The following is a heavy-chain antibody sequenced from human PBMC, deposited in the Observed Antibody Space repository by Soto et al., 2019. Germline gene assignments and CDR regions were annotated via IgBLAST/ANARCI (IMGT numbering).Heavy chain of an antibody. CDR3: ATELGENPASPFDA. D-gene: IGHD3-10*01. CDR1: GVTFSSET. Sequence: QLQLVQSGADVKKPGSSVKVSCQASGVTFSSETLGWVRQAPGQGLEWVGGLIPLFGTASYAQKFQGRVTITTDESTSTVYMELSSLRSDDTAVYFCATELGENPASPFDAWGQGTLVTVSS. CDR2: LIPLFGTA. V-gene: IGHV1-69*01. J-gene: IGHJ4*02.